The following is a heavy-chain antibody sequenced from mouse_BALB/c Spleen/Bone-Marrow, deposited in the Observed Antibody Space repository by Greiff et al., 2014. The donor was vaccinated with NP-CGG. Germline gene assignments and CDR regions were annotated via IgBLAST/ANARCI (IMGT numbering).Heavy chain of an antibody. J-gene: IGHJ4*01. Sequence: VQLVESGPGLVAPSQSLSITCTVSGFSLTNYAASWVRQPPGEGLEWLGVIWGDGSTNYHSALISRLSISKDNSKSQVFLKLNSVQADDTATYFCVKLPNGDYAMDYWGQGTSVTVSS. CDR3: VKLPNGDYAMDY. D-gene: IGHD4-1*01. CDR1: GFSLTNYA. CDR2: IWGDGST. V-gene: IGHV2-3*01.